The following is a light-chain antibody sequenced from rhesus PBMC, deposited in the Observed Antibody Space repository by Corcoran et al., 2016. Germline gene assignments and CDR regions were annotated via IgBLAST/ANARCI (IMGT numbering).Light chain of an antibody. J-gene: IGKJ1*01. CDR1: QSLVHSNGNTY. V-gene: IGKV2-65*01. Sequence: DVVMTQSPLALPITPGQPASISCRSSQSLVHSNGNTYLSWFQQKPGQPPRLLIYKVSNRYSGVPDRFSGSGAGTDCTLKISRVEAEDVGVYYCMQYTHIPTFGQGTKVEIK. CDR3: MQYTHIPT. CDR2: KVS.